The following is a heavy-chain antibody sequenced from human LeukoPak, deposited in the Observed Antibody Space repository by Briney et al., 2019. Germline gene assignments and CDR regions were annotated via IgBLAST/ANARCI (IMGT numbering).Heavy chain of an antibody. CDR2: IYHSGST. D-gene: IGHD6-13*01. J-gene: IGHJ3*02. Sequence: NPSETLSLTCTVSGGSISSGGYYWSWIRQPPGKGLEWIGYIYHSGSTYYNLSLKSRVTISVDRSKNQFSLKLSSVTAADTAVYYCARGEQQLGPHAFDIWGQGTMVTVSS. V-gene: IGHV4-30-2*01. CDR1: GGSISSGGYY. CDR3: ARGEQQLGPHAFDI.